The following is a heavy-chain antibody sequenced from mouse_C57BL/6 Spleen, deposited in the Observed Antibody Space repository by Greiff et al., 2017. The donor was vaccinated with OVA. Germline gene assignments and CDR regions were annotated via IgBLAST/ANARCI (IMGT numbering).Heavy chain of an antibody. J-gene: IGHJ4*01. Sequence: QVQLQQPGAELVMPGASVKLSCKASGYTFTSYWMHWVKQRPGQGLEWIGEIDPSGSYTNYNEKFKGKFTLTVDKSSSTAYLQLSSLPSEESAVYYYARRYCYDSRYYAMDYWGQGTSVTVSS. D-gene: IGHD1-1*01. CDR1: GYTFTSYW. CDR2: IDPSGSYT. V-gene: IGHV1-69*01. CDR3: ARRYCYDSRYYAMDY.